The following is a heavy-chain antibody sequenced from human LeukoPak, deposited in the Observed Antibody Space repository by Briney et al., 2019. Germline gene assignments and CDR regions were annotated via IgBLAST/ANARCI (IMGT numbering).Heavy chain of an antibody. CDR2: IYYSGST. J-gene: IGHJ4*02. Sequence: SETLPLTCTVSGGSISSSSYYWGWIRQPPGKGLEWIGSIYYSGSTYYNPSLKSRVTISVDTSKNQFSLKLSSVTAADTAVYYCARDRPYDPFDYWGQGTLVTVSS. D-gene: IGHD3-3*01. CDR1: GGSISSSSYY. CDR3: ARDRPYDPFDY. V-gene: IGHV4-39*07.